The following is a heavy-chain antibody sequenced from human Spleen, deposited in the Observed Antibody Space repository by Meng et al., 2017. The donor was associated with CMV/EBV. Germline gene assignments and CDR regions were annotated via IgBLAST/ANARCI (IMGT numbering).Heavy chain of an antibody. CDR1: GYTFTGYY. CDR3: ARDTCSGGSCYPYYGMDV. V-gene: IGHV1-2*02. CDR2: INPNSGGT. Sequence: ASVKVSCKASGYTFTGYYMHWVRQAPGQGLEWMGWINPNSGGTNYAQKFQGRVTMTRDTSISTAYMELRSLRSDDTAVYYCARDTCSGGSCYPYYGMDVWGQGTTVTVSS. D-gene: IGHD2-15*01. J-gene: IGHJ6*02.